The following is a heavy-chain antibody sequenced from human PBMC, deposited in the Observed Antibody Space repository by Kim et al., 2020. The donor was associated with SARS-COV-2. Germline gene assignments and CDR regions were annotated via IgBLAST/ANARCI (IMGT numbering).Heavy chain of an antibody. Sequence: GGSLRLSCAASGFTFSSYSMNWVRQAPGKGPEWVSYISSSSSTIYYADSVKGRFTISRDNAKNSLYLQMNSLRDEDTAVYYCARSELEGEVAGTDYGMDVWGQGTTVTVSS. CDR3: ARSELEGEVAGTDYGMDV. V-gene: IGHV3-48*02. CDR2: ISSSSSTI. J-gene: IGHJ6*02. D-gene: IGHD6-19*01. CDR1: GFTFSSYS.